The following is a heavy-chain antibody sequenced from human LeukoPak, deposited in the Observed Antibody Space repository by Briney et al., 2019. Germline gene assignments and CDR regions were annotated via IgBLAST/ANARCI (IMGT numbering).Heavy chain of an antibody. CDR3: AKGSGSYYRSSFDY. CDR2: ITDSADSVGST. CDR1: GFTFSIYA. Sequence: PGGSLRLSCAASGFTFSIYAMSWVRQAPGKGLEWVSTITDSADSVGSTYYADSVKGRFTISRDNSKNTLYLQMNSLRAEDTAVYYCAKGSGSYYRSSFDYWGQGTLVTVSS. D-gene: IGHD1-26*01. J-gene: IGHJ4*02. V-gene: IGHV3-23*01.